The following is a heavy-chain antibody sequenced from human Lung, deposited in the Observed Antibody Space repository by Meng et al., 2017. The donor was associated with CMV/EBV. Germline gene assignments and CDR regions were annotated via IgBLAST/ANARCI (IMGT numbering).Heavy chain of an antibody. Sequence: VSGVSISTDNWWSWGRQPPGKGLEWIGEIYRSGRTNYSPSLKSRVTISIDRSKNQFSLRLTSVTAADTAVYYCAKEWLDATTGQFDYWGQGTLVTVSS. CDR1: GVSISTDNW. CDR3: AKEWLDATTGQFDY. V-gene: IGHV4-4*02. J-gene: IGHJ4*02. CDR2: IYRSGRT. D-gene: IGHD1-26*01.